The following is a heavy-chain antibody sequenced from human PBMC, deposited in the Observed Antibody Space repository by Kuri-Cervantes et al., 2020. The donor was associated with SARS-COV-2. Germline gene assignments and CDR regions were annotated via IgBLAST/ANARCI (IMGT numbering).Heavy chain of an antibody. CDR1: GYSISSGYY. CDR3: ARGPEFTYYFDY. Sequence: GSLRLSCTVSGYSISSGYYWGWIRQPPGKGLEWIGSINHSGSTNYNPSLKSRVTISVDTSKNQFSLKLSSVTAADTAVYYCARGPEFTYYFDYWGQGTLVTVSS. V-gene: IGHV4-38-2*02. CDR2: INHSGST. J-gene: IGHJ4*02.